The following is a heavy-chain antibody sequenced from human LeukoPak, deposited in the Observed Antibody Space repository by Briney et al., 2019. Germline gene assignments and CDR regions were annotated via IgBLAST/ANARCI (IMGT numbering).Heavy chain of an antibody. CDR3: ARVRRAAAGIFDY. Sequence: SETLSLTCAVYGGSFSGYYWSWIRQPPGKGLEWIGEINHSGSTNYNPSLKSRVAISVDTSKNQFSLKLSSVTAADTAVYYCARVRRAAAGIFDYWGQGTLVTVSS. CDR1: GGSFSGYY. J-gene: IGHJ4*02. V-gene: IGHV4-34*01. D-gene: IGHD6-13*01. CDR2: INHSGST.